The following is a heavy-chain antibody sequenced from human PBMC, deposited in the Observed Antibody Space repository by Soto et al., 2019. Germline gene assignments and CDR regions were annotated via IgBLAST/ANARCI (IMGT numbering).Heavy chain of an antibody. D-gene: IGHD3-22*01. CDR1: GGSISSYY. CDR2: IYYSGST. Sequence: PSETLSLTCTVSGGSISSYYWSWIRQPPGKGLEWIGYIYYSGSTNYNPSLKSRVTISVDTSKNQFSLKLSSVTAADTAVYYCERETILEPMRLFDYWGQGTLVTVSS. CDR3: ERETILEPMRLFDY. J-gene: IGHJ4*02. V-gene: IGHV4-59*01.